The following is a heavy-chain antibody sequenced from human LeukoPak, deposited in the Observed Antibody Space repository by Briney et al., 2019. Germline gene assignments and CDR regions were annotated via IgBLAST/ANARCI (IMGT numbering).Heavy chain of an antibody. D-gene: IGHD6-19*01. V-gene: IGHV3-7*01. CDR1: GFTFSSYW. J-gene: IGHJ6*03. Sequence: PGGSLRLSCAASGFTFSSYWMSWVRQAPGKGLEWVANIKQDGSEKYYVDSVKGRFTISRDNAKNTLYLQMNSLRAEDTAVYYCARAPEYSSGWYPDYYYYYMDVWGKGTTVTVSS. CDR2: IKQDGSEK. CDR3: ARAPEYSSGWYPDYYYYYMDV.